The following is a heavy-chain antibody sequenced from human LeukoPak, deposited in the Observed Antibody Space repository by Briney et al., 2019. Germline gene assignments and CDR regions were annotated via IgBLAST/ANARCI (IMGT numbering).Heavy chain of an antibody. J-gene: IGHJ4*02. CDR3: ARLCVPAAGFDY. CDR1: GSTFSNYW. D-gene: IGHD2-2*01. Sequence: GGSLRLSCAASGSTFSNYWMSWVRQAPGKGLEWVANIKQDGSVKQYVDSIKGRFTISRDNAKNTLYLQMDSLRVEDTAVYYCARLCVPAAGFDYWGQGTLVTVSS. V-gene: IGHV3-7*01. CDR2: IKQDGSVK.